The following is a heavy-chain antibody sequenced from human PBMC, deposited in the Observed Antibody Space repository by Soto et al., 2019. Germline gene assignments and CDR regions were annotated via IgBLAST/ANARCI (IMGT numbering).Heavy chain of an antibody. CDR3: AKVPAYDYVWGTYYYFDY. V-gene: IGHV3-7*03. J-gene: IGHJ4*02. CDR2: INRGGSES. Sequence: GGSLRLSCVASGFSFSSYWMSWVRQAPGKGLEWVANINRGGSESHYVDSVKGRFSISRDSAKNSLYLQVNSLRAEDTAVYYCAKVPAYDYVWGTYYYFDYWGLGALVTVSS. D-gene: IGHD3-16*01. CDR1: GFSFSSYW.